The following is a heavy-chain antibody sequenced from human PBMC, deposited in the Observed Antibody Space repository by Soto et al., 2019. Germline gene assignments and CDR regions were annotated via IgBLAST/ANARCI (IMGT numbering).Heavy chain of an antibody. V-gene: IGHV3-30-3*01. Sequence: GGSLRLSCAASGFTFSSYTMHWVRQAPGKGLEWVAVISYDGSNNNYADSVKGRFTISRDNSRNTVYLQMNSLRAEDTAVYYCERALLSVGSSGGMDVWGQGTTVTVYS. CDR1: GFTFSSYT. J-gene: IGHJ6*02. D-gene: IGHD3-10*01. CDR2: ISYDGSNN. CDR3: ERALLSVGSSGGMDV.